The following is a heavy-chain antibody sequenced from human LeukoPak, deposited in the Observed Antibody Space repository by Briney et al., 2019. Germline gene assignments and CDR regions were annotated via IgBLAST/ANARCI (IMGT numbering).Heavy chain of an antibody. CDR3: ARDPYGDTAFDY. V-gene: IGHV4-59*01. J-gene: IGHJ4*02. Sequence: SETLALTCSVSGASISSYYWSWIRQPPGKGLEWIGYIYYSGCTNYNPSLKSRVTISVDTSKNQFSLKLSSVTAADTAVYYCARDPYGDTAFDYWGQRTLVTVSS. CDR1: GASISSYY. D-gene: IGHD4-17*01. CDR2: IYYSGCT.